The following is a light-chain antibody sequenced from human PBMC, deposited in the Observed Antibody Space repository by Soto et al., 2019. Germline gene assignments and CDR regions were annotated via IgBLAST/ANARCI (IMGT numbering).Light chain of an antibody. CDR2: GAS. CDR3: QQYNNWPLT. V-gene: IGKV3-15*01. Sequence: EVVMPQSPATLSVSLGDRATLSCRASQSVSSNLAWYQQKPGQAPRLLISGASTRATGIPARFSGSGSGTEFTLTISSLQSEDFAVYSCQQYNNWPLTFGGGTKVEVK. CDR1: QSVSSN. J-gene: IGKJ4*01.